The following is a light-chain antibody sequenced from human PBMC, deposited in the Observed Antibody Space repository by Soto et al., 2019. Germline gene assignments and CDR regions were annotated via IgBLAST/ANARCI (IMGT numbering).Light chain of an antibody. V-gene: IGLV2-14*01. CDR1: SSDVGAYNY. Sequence: QSALTQPASVSGPPGQSITISCTGTSSDVGAYNYVSWYQQHPGKAPKLMIYDVSHRPSGVSHRFSGSKSGNTASLTISGLQAEDEADYYCGSYTTSSNYVFGTGTKVTV. CDR3: GSYTTSSNYV. CDR2: DVS. J-gene: IGLJ1*01.